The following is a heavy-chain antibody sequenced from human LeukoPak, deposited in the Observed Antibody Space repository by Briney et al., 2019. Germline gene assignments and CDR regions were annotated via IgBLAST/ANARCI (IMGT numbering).Heavy chain of an antibody. Sequence: GESLKISCKGSGYSFSTYWIAWVRQMPGKGLEWMGLIYPGDSDTRYSPSFQGQVTISADKSISTAYLQWSSLKASDTAMHYCARRLVLGETFDYWGQGTLVTVSS. D-gene: IGHD2/OR15-2a*01. CDR3: ARRLVLGETFDY. V-gene: IGHV5-51*01. CDR1: GYSFSTYW. J-gene: IGHJ4*02. CDR2: IYPGDSDT.